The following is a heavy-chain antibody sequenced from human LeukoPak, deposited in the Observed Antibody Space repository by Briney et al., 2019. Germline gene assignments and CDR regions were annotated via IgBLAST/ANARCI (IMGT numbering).Heavy chain of an antibody. CDR3: ARSRLYGSGSYHDY. V-gene: IGHV3-13*01. Sequence: HPGGSLTFSCAASGFTFSGDDTLWVPQATGKGLEWVSGIGTAGDTYYSGSVQGRFTISRDNARNSLYLQMNSLRAGDTAAYYCARSRLYGSGSYHDYWGQGTLVTVSS. CDR2: IGTAGDT. D-gene: IGHD3-10*01. CDR1: GFTFSGDD. J-gene: IGHJ4*02.